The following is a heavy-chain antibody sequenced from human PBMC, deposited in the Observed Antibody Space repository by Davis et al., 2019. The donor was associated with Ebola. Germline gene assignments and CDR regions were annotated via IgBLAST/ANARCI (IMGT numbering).Heavy chain of an antibody. J-gene: IGHJ1*01. CDR3: ARGVLS. D-gene: IGHD3-10*02. Sequence: GESLKISCAASGFTFSDYNMNCFRQAPGRGLECVSYISRTGNIFYADSVKGRFAISRDNAKNSLYLHMTSLRAEDTAVYFCARGVLSWGQGTLVTVSS. CDR2: ISRTGNI. CDR1: GFTFSDYN. V-gene: IGHV3-69-1*01.